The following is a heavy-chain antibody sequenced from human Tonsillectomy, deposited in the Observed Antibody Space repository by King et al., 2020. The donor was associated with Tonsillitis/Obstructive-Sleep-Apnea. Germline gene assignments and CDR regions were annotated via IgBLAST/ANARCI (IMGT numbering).Heavy chain of an antibody. CDR2: IDPSDSYT. Sequence: VQLVESGVEVKKPGESLRISCKGSGYSFTSYWITWVRQKPGKGLEWMGRIDPSDSYTNYSPSFQGHVTISADKSSSTAYLQLSSLKASDTAMYYCARYYYYDTGAYYYWGQGTLVTVSS. CDR3: ARYYYYDTGAYYY. CDR1: GYSFTSYW. V-gene: IGHV5-10-1*03. D-gene: IGHD3-22*01. J-gene: IGHJ4*02.